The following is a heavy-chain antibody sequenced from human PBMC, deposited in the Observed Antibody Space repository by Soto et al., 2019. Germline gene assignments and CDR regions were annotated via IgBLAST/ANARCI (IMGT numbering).Heavy chain of an antibody. J-gene: IGHJ5*02. Sequence: PSETLSLTCTVSGGSISSSSYYWGWIRQPPGKGLEWIGSIYYSGSTYYNPSLKSRVPISVDTSTNQFSLKLSSVTAADTAVYYCAGPFWGKLRDWFDPWGQGTLVTVSS. D-gene: IGHD7-27*01. V-gene: IGHV4-39*01. CDR1: GGSISSSSYY. CDR2: IYYSGST. CDR3: AGPFWGKLRDWFDP.